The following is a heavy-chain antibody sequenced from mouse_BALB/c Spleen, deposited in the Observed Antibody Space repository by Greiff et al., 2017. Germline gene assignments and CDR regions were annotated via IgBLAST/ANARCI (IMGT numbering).Heavy chain of an antibody. CDR3: ALYYGSSYGYYAMDY. CDR2: IDPANGNT. D-gene: IGHD1-1*01. V-gene: IGHV14-3*02. J-gene: IGHJ4*01. Sequence: VQLQQSGAELVKPGASVKLSCTASGVNIKDTYMHWVKQRPEQGLEWIGRIDPANGNTKYDPKFQGKATITADTSSNTAYLQLSSLTSEDTAVYYCALYYGSSYGYYAMDYWGQGTSVTVSS. CDR1: GVNIKDTY.